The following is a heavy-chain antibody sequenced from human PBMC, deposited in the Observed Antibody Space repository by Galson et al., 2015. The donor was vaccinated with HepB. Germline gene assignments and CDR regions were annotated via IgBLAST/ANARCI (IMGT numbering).Heavy chain of an antibody. J-gene: IGHJ1*01. Sequence: PALVKPTQTLTLTCTFSGFSLSTSGVGVGWIRQPPGKALEWLALIYWGDDKRYSPSLKSRLTITKDTSKNQVVLTMTNMDPVDTATYYCAHRGRAARTSLFLHWGQGTLVTVSS. CDR2: IYWGDDK. CDR1: GFSLSTSGVG. D-gene: IGHD6-6*01. V-gene: IGHV2-5*02. CDR3: AHRGRAARTSLFLH.